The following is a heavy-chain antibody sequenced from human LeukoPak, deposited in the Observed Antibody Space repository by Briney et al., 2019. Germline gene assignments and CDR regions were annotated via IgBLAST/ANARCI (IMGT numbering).Heavy chain of an antibody. D-gene: IGHD6-19*01. CDR2: ISSSGSTI. J-gene: IGHJ4*02. V-gene: IGHV3-48*03. CDR1: GFTFSSYE. CDR3: ASAGGGQWLPRFDY. Sequence: GGPLRLSCAASGFTFSSYEMNWVRQAPGKGLEWVSYISSSGSTIYYADSVKGRFTISRDNAKNSLYLQMNSLRAEDTAVYYCASAGGGQWLPRFDYWGQGTLVTVSS.